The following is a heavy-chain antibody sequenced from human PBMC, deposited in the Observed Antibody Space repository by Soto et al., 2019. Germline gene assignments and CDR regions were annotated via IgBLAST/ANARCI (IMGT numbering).Heavy chain of an antibody. CDR2: ISYDGSNK. J-gene: IGHJ5*02. V-gene: IGHV3-30*18. Sequence: PGGSLRLSCAASGFTFSSYGMHWVRQAPGKGLEWVAVISYDGSNKYYADSVKGRFTISRDNSKNTLYLQMNSLRAEDTAVYYCAKDLQLEPPVDPWGQGTLVTVSS. CDR3: AKDLQLEPPVDP. CDR1: GFTFSSYG. D-gene: IGHD1-1*01.